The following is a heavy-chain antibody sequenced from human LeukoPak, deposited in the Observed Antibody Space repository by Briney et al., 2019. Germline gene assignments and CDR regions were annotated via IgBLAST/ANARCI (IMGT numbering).Heavy chain of an antibody. CDR2: ISWDSGSI. D-gene: IGHD2-2*01. J-gene: IGHJ4*02. V-gene: IGHV3-9*01. Sequence: SLRLSCAASGFTFDDYAMHWVRQAPGKGLEWVSGISWDSGSIGYADSVKGRFTISRDNAKNSLYLQMNSLRAEDTALYYCAKASCSSTSCYARGFDYWGQGTLVTVSS. CDR1: GFTFDDYA. CDR3: AKASCSSTSCYARGFDY.